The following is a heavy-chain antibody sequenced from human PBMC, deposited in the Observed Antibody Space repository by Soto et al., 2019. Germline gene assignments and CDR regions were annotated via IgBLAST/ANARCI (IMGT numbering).Heavy chain of an antibody. Sequence: QVQLQESGPGLVKPSETLSLTCTVSGGSISSYYWSWIRQPAGKGLEWIGRIYTSGSTNYNPSLKSRVTMSVDTSKNQFSLKLSSVTAADTAVYYCARAHYDFWSGYSWFDPWGQGTLVTVSS. V-gene: IGHV4-4*07. CDR1: GGSISSYY. CDR2: IYTSGST. D-gene: IGHD3-3*01. CDR3: ARAHYDFWSGYSWFDP. J-gene: IGHJ5*02.